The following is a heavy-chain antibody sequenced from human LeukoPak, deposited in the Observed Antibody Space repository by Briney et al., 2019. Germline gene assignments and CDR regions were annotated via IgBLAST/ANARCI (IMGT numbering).Heavy chain of an antibody. V-gene: IGHV4-59*07. J-gene: IGHJ6*02. CDR2: IYYSGSN. CDR1: GDPINSYY. CDR3: ARVVYSRSNGMDV. D-gene: IGHD1-26*01. Sequence: PSDTLSLTCTVSGDPINSYYWSWIRQPPGKGLEWIGLIYYSGSNNYNPSLKSRVTISVDTSKNQFSLKLSTVTAADTAVYYCARVVYSRSNGMDVWGQGTTVTVSS.